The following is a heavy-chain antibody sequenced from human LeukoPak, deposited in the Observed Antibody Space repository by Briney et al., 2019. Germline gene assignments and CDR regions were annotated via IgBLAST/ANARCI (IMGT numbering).Heavy chain of an antibody. CDR2: IYYSGST. J-gene: IGHJ4*02. Sequence: PSETLSLTCTVSGGSISSSSYYWGWIRQPPGKGLEWIGSIYYSGSTNYNPSLKSRVTISVDTSKNQFSLKLSSVTAADTAVYYCAATLAGFLPNFDYWGQGTLVTVSS. V-gene: IGHV4-39*07. CDR1: GGSISSSSYY. D-gene: IGHD2/OR15-2a*01. CDR3: AATLAGFLPNFDY.